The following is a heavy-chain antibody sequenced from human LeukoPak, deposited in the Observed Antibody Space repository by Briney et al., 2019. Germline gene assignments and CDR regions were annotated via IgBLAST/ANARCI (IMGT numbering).Heavy chain of an antibody. CDR3: ANERGSVGFEDY. V-gene: IGHV3-23*01. J-gene: IGHJ4*02. CDR2: ISGSGGST. CDR1: GFTVSSNY. D-gene: IGHD1-26*01. Sequence: GGSLRLSCAASGFTVSSNYMSWVRQAPGKGLEWVSAISGSGGSTYYADSVKGRFTISRDNSKNTLYLQMNSLRAEDTAVYYCANERGSVGFEDYWGQGTLVTVSS.